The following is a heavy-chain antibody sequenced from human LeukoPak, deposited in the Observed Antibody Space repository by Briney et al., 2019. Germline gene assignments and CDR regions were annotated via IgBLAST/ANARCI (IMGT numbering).Heavy chain of an antibody. CDR3: AREGTQEYSSSGWFDP. D-gene: IGHD6-6*01. J-gene: IGHJ5*02. Sequence: SETLSLTCTVSGGSISSYYWSWIRQPAGKGLEWIGRIYTSGSTNYNPSLKSRVTMSVDTSKNQFSLKLSSVTAADTAVYYCAREGTQEYSSSGWFDPWGQGTLVTVS. CDR2: IYTSGST. CDR1: GGSISSYY. V-gene: IGHV4-4*07.